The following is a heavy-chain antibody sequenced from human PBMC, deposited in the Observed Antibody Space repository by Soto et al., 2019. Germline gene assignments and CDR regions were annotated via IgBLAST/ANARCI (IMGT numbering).Heavy chain of an antibody. CDR1: GFTVSTYG. J-gene: IGHJ4*02. CDR2: ISRDGGTK. V-gene: IGHV3-30*03. CDR3: TGEVASGY. D-gene: IGHD2-8*02. Sequence: QVQLVESGGGVVQPGRSLRLSCAVSGFTVSTYGMHWVRQAPGKGLEWVAVISRDGGTKYYADSVKGRFTISRDNSRNTLFLAMNNLRGDDMGVYYCTGEVASGYWGQGTLVTVSS.